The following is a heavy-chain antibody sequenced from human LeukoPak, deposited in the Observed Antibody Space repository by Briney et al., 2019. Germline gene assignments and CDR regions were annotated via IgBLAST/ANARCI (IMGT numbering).Heavy chain of an antibody. CDR2: ISSSSSYT. CDR3: ARDGYFEWSSGILTGYSYYFDY. V-gene: IGHV3-21*01. J-gene: IGHJ4*02. CDR1: GFTFSSYS. Sequence: GGSLRLSCAASGFTFSSYSMNWVRQAPGKGLEWVSSISSSSSYTYYADSVKGRFTISRDNAKNSLYLQMNSLRAEDTAVYYCARDGYFEWSSGILTGYSYYFDYWGQGTLVTVSS. D-gene: IGHD3-9*01.